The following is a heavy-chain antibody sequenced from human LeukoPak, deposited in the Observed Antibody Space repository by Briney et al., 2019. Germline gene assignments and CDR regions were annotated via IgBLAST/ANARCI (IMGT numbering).Heavy chain of an antibody. CDR1: GGSISSYY. CDR3: ARDGSSSSHFDY. J-gene: IGHJ4*02. CDR2: IYTSGST. Sequence: SGTLSLTCTVSGGSISSYYWSWIRQPAGKGLEWIGRIYTSGSTNYNPTLKSRVTMSVDTSKNQFSLKLSSVTAADTAVYYCARDGSSSSHFDYWGQGTLVTVSS. D-gene: IGHD6-6*01. V-gene: IGHV4-4*07.